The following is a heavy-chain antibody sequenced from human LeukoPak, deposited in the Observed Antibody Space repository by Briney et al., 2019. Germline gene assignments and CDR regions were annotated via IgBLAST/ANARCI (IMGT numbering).Heavy chain of an antibody. CDR2: IYYSGST. CDR1: GGSISSYY. D-gene: IGHD3-10*01. Sequence: SETLSLTCTVSGGSISSYYWSWIRQPPGKGLEWIGYIYYSGSTNYNPSLKSRVTISVDTSENQFSLKLSSVTAADTAVYYCARVASYGENWFDPWGQGTLVTVSS. V-gene: IGHV4-59*01. CDR3: ARVASYGENWFDP. J-gene: IGHJ5*02.